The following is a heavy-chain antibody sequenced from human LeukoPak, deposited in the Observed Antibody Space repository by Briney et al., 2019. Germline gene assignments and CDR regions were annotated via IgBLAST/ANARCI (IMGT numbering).Heavy chain of an antibody. CDR3: VRGGRRTLVVVATKGGVDY. J-gene: IGHJ4*02. CDR2: ISYDGSNK. V-gene: IGHV3-30*03. CDR1: GFTFSSYS. Sequence: GGSLRLSCAASGFTFSSYSMNWVRQAPGKGLEWVAVISYDGSNKYYADSVKGRFTISRDNSKNTLYLQMNSLRAEDTAVYYCVRGGRRTLVVVATKGGVDYWGQGTLVTVSS. D-gene: IGHD2-15*01.